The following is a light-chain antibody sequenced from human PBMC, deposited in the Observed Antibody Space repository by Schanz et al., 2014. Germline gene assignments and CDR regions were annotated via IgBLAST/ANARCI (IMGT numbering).Light chain of an antibody. CDR1: QSVHRNY. V-gene: IGKV3-20*01. CDR3: QQYGRSPWT. Sequence: EIVLTQSPGTLSLSPGERATLSCRASQSVHRNYLAWHQQKPGQAPRLLIYDASNRATGIPDRFSGSGSGTDFTLTISRLEPEDFAAYYCQQYGRSPWTFGQGTKVDIK. CDR2: DAS. J-gene: IGKJ1*01.